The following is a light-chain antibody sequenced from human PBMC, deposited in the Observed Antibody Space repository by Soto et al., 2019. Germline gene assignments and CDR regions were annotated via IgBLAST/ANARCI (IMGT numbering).Light chain of an antibody. CDR1: QTVRNNY. CDR3: QQFSSYPLT. J-gene: IGKJ4*01. Sequence: EIVLTQSPGTLSLSPGERATLSCRASQTVRNNYLAWYQQKPDQAPRLLIYDASRRATGIPDRFSGGGSGTDYTLPISRLEPEDFALYYCQQFSSYPLTFGGGTTVEIK. CDR2: DAS. V-gene: IGKV3-20*01.